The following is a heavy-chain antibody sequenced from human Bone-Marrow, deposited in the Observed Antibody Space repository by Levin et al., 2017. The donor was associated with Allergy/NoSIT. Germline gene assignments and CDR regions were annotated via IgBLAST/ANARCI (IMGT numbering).Heavy chain of an antibody. CDR1: NYSISSGYF. J-gene: IGHJ3*02. CDR2: IYHSGTT. V-gene: IGHV4-38-2*02. CDR3: ARESYAFDI. Sequence: PSETLSLTCTVSNYSISSGYFWGWIRQPPGMGLEWLGVIYHSGTTYYNPSLKSRVTMSVDTSNNQFSLNLTSVTAADAAVYYCARESYAFDIWGQGTIVTVSS.